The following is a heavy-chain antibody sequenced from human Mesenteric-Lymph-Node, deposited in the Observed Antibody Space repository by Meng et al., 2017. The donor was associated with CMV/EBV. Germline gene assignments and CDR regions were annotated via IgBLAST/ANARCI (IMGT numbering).Heavy chain of an antibody. CDR2: ISAYNGNT. CDR3: ARRRGYDSSGYYLNWFDP. CDR1: YTFTSYG. J-gene: IGHJ5*02. V-gene: IGHV1-18*04. Sequence: YTFTSYGISWVRQDPGQGLEWMGWISAYNGNTNYAQKLQGRVTMTTDTSTSTAYMELRSLRSDDTAVYYCARRRGYDSSGYYLNWFDPWGQGTLVTVSS. D-gene: IGHD3-22*01.